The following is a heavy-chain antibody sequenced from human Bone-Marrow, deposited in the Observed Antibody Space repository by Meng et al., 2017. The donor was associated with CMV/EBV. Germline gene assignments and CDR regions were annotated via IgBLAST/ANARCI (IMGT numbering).Heavy chain of an antibody. J-gene: IGHJ4*02. CDR3: ASGYDSSAGPPLYY. Sequence: SVKVSCKASGGTFSSYAISWVRQAPGQGLEWMGGIIPIFGTANYAQKFQGRVTITTDESTSTAYMELSSLRSEDTAVYYCASGYDSSAGPPLYYWGQGTLVTVSS. CDR1: GGTFSSYA. D-gene: IGHD3-22*01. CDR2: IIPIFGTA. V-gene: IGHV1-69*05.